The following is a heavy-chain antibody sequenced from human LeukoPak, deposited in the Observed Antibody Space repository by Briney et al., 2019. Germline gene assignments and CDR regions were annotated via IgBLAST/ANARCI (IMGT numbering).Heavy chain of an antibody. J-gene: IGHJ4*02. CDR3: AKVGYDSSGYYSD. CDR1: GFTFSSYW. CDR2: IRYDGSNK. V-gene: IGHV3-30*02. D-gene: IGHD3-22*01. Sequence: PGGSLRLSCAASGFTFSSYWMSWVRQAPGKGLEWVAFIRYDGSNKYYADSVKGRFTISRDNSKNTLYLQMNSLRAEDTAVYYCAKVGYDSSGYYSDWGQGTLVTVSS.